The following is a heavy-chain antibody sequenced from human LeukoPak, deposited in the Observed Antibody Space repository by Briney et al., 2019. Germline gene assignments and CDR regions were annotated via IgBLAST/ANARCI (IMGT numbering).Heavy chain of an antibody. CDR2: ISYDGSNK. V-gene: IGHV3-30-3*01. CDR3: ARDQLGIQLWGDSSGYPDY. D-gene: IGHD3-22*01. J-gene: IGHJ4*02. CDR1: GFTFSSYA. Sequence: GSLRLSCAASGFTFSSYAMHWVRQAPGKGLEWVAVISYDGSNKYYADSVKGRFTISRDNSKNTLYLQMNSLRAEDTAVYYCARDQLGIQLWGDSSGYPDYWGQGTLVTVSS.